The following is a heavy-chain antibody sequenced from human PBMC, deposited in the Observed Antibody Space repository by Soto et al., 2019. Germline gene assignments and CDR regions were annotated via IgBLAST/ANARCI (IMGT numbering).Heavy chain of an antibody. CDR3: AKNIVAVGSFDY. CDR1: GFIFSGYA. D-gene: IGHD2-21*01. Sequence: SGGSLRLSCAASGFIFSGYAMSWVRQAPGKGLEWVSAISGSGGSTYYADSVKGRFTLSRDNSKNTLYLQMNSLRAEDTAVYYCAKNIVAVGSFDYWGQGTLVTVSS. CDR2: ISGSGGST. V-gene: IGHV3-23*01. J-gene: IGHJ4*02.